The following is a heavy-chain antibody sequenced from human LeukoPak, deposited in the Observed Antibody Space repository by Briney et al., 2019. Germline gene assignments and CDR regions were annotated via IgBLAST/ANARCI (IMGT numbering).Heavy chain of an antibody. CDR3: ATAYYYGSGSYYSSAPFDY. CDR1: GYTFTSYG. V-gene: IGHV1-69*13. Sequence: SVKVSCKASGYTFTSYGISWVRQAPGQGLEWMGGILPIVNTADYAQKFQGRVTITADESTSTAYMDLSSLRSEDTAVYYCATAYYYGSGSYYSSAPFDYWGQGTLVTVSS. J-gene: IGHJ4*02. CDR2: ILPIVNTA. D-gene: IGHD3-10*01.